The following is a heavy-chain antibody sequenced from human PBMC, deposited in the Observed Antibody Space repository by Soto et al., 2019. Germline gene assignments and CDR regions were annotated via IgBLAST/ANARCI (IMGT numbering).Heavy chain of an antibody. Sequence: ASVKVSCKASGYTFTSYGISWVRQAPGQGLEWMGWISAYNGNTNYAQKLQGRVTMTTDTSTSTAYMELRSLRSDDTAVYYCARDQGFILPATNENWFDPWGQGTLVTVSS. CDR2: ISAYNGNT. D-gene: IGHD1-26*01. J-gene: IGHJ5*02. V-gene: IGHV1-18*01. CDR1: GYTFTSYG. CDR3: ARDQGFILPATNENWFDP.